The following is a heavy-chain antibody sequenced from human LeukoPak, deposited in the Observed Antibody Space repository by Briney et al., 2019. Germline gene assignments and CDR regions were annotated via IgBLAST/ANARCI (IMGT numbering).Heavy chain of an antibody. J-gene: IGHJ6*03. CDR3: ARDPSSWYYYYMDV. CDR2: ISGSGGST. V-gene: IGHV3-23*01. CDR1: GFTFSNYA. Sequence: GGSLRLSCAASGFTFSNYAMSWVRQAPGKGLEWVSAISGSGGSTYYAGSVKGRFTISRDNSKNTLYLQMNSLRAEDTAVYYCARDPSSWYYYYMDVWAKGPRSPSP. D-gene: IGHD6-13*01.